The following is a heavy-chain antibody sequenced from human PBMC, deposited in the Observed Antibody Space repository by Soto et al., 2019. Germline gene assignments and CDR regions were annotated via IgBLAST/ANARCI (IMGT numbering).Heavy chain of an antibody. J-gene: IGHJ5*02. CDR2: INAGNGNT. Sequence: EASVKVSCKASGYTFTSYAMHWVRQAPGQRLEWMGWINAGNGNTKYSQKFQGRVTITRDTSASTAYMELSSLRSEDTAVYYCARDWVGSSSEFFTWFDPWGQGTLVTVSS. D-gene: IGHD6-6*01. CDR3: ARDWVGSSSEFFTWFDP. V-gene: IGHV1-3*01. CDR1: GYTFTSYA.